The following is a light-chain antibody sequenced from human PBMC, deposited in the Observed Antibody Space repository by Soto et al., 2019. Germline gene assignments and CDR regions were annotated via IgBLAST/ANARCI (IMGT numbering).Light chain of an antibody. J-gene: IGKJ1*01. CDR1: QSVTSSY. Sequence: EIVLTQSPGTLSLSPGERASLSCRASQSVTSSYLAWYQQKPGQAPRLLIYVASNRATGIPDRFSGSGSGTDFTLTINRLEPEDFAVYYCQQYGSSPWTFGQRTKVEIK. CDR3: QQYGSSPWT. V-gene: IGKV3-20*01. CDR2: VAS.